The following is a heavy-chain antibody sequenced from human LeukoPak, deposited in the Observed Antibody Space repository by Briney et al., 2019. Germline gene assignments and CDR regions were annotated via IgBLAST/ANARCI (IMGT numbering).Heavy chain of an antibody. V-gene: IGHV4-39*01. CDR2: ICYSGST. D-gene: IGHD2-2*01. Sequence: SETLSLTCTVSGGSISSSSYYWGWIRQPPGKGLEWIGSICYSGSTYYNPSLKSRVTISVDTSKNQFSLKLSSVTAADTAVYYCASYCSSTSCLRRAFGIWGQGTMVTVSS. CDR1: GGSISSSSYY. CDR3: ASYCSSTSCLRRAFGI. J-gene: IGHJ3*02.